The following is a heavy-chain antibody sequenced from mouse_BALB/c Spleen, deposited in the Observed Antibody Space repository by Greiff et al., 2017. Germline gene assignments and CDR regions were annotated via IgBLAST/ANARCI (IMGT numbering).Heavy chain of an antibody. Sequence: VQLQQSGAELVRPGASVKMSCKASGYTFTSYTMHWVKQRPGQGLEWIGYINPSSGYTNYNQKFKDKATLTADKSSSTAYMQLSSLTSEDSAVYYCARDYYGGSYDFDVWGAGTTVTVSS. J-gene: IGHJ1*01. CDR2: INPSSGYT. CDR1: GYTFTSYT. V-gene: IGHV1-4*01. D-gene: IGHD1-1*01. CDR3: ARDYYGGSYDFDV.